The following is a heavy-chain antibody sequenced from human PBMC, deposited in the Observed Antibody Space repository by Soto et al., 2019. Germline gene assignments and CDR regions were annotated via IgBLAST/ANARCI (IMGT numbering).Heavy chain of an antibody. J-gene: IGHJ6*02. CDR2: INHSGST. CDR3: ARGGSHYDFWSGYYKAYYYYYGMDV. CDR1: GGSFSGYY. D-gene: IGHD3-3*01. V-gene: IGHV4-34*01. Sequence: SETLSLICAVYGGSFSGYYWSWIRQPPGKGLEWIGEINHSGSTNYNPSLKSRVTISVDTSKNQFSLKLSSVTAADTAVYYCARGGSHYDFWSGYYKAYYYYYGMDVWGQGTTVTVSS.